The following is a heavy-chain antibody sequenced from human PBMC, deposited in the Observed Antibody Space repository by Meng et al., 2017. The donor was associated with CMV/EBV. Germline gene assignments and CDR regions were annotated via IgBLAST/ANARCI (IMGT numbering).Heavy chain of an antibody. J-gene: IGHJ3*02. Sequence: GESLKISCAVSGLTVSSNYMGWVRQAPGKGLEWVSVIYSGGTTGYADSVRGRFTISRDKSKNTLYLQMNSLRVEDTAVYYCERSSGWYAFDMWGQGTMVTVSS. V-gene: IGHV3-53*01. D-gene: IGHD6-19*01. CDR2: IYSGGTT. CDR1: GLTVSSNY. CDR3: ERSSGWYAFDM.